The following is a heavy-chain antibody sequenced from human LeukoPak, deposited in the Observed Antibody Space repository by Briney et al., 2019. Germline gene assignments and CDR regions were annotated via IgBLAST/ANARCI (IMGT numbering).Heavy chain of an antibody. CDR2: INHSGST. V-gene: IGHV4-34*01. D-gene: IGHD3-3*01. CDR3: ARYDFWSGYYFDY. CDR1: GGSFSGYY. J-gene: IGHJ4*02. Sequence: AAETLSLTCAVYGGSFSGYYRSWIRQPPGKGLEWIGEINHSGSTNYNPSLKSRVTISVDTSKNQFSLKLSSVTAADTAVYYCARYDFWSGYYFDYWGQGTLVTVSS.